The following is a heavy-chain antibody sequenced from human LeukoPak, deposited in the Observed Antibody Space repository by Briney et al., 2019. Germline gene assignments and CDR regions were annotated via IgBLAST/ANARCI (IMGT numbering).Heavy chain of an antibody. CDR1: GGSFSGYY. CDR3: ARGPYCSGGSCYARTFDY. CDR2: INHSGST. J-gene: IGHJ4*02. V-gene: IGHV4-34*01. Sequence: PSETLSLTCAVSGGSFSGYYWSWIPQPPGKGLEWVGEINHSGSTNYNPSLKGRVTISVDTSKNQFSLKLSSVTAADTAVYYCARGPYCSGGSCYARTFDYWGQGTLVTVSS. D-gene: IGHD2-15*01.